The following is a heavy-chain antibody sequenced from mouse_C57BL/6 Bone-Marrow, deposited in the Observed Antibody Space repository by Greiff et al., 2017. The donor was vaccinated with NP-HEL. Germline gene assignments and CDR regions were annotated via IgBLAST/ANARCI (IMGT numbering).Heavy chain of an antibody. D-gene: IGHD1-1*01. CDR3: ARKNYGSFGAMDY. J-gene: IGHJ4*01. V-gene: IGHV1-22*01. Sequence: VQLKQSGPELVKPGASVKMSCKASGYTFTDYNMHWVKQSHGKSLEWIGYINPNNGGTSYNQKFKGKATLTVNKSSSTAYMELRSLTSEDSAVYYWARKNYGSFGAMDYWGQGTSVTVSS. CDR1: GYTFTDYN. CDR2: INPNNGGT.